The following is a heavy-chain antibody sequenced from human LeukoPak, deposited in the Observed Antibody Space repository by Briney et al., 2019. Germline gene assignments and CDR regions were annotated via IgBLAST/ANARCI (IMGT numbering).Heavy chain of an antibody. J-gene: IGHJ4*02. V-gene: IGHV1-69*13. CDR3: ARVQQLVLDY. CDR1: GGTFSSYA. CDR2: IIPIFGTA. D-gene: IGHD6-6*01. Sequence: GASLKLSCKASGGTFSSYAISWVRQAPGQGLEWMGGIIPIFGTANYAQKFQGRVTITADESTSTAYMELSSLRSEDTAVYYCARVQQLVLDYWGQGTLVTVST.